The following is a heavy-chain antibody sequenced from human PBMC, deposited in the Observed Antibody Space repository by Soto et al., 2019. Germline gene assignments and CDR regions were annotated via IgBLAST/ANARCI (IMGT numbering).Heavy chain of an antibody. J-gene: IGHJ6*02. CDR3: ARGGRRSPVMDV. CDR2: IYYSGST. Sequence: QVQLQESGPGLVKPSQTLSLTCTVSGGSISSGGYYWSWIRQHPGKGLEWIGYIYYSGSTYYNPSLKSRVXXXVXSSKNQFSLKLSSVTAADTAVYYCARGGRRSPVMDVWGQGTTVTVSS. CDR1: GGSISSGGYY. V-gene: IGHV4-31*03.